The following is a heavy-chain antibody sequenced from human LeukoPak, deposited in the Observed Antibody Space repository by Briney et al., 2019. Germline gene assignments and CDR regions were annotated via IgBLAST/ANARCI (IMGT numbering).Heavy chain of an antibody. CDR1: GGSISSSSYY. Sequence: SETLSLTCTVSGGSISSSSYYWGWIRQPPGKGLEWIGYIYYSGSTNYNPSLKSRVTISVDTSKNQFSLKLSSVTAADTAVYYCARGDVGHYGMDVWGQRTTVTVSS. J-gene: IGHJ6*02. V-gene: IGHV4-61*05. CDR3: ARGDVGHYGMDV. D-gene: IGHD1-26*01. CDR2: IYYSGST.